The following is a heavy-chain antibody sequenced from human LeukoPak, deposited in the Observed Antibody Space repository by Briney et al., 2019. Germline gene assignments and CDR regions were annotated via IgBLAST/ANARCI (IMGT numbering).Heavy chain of an antibody. CDR2: ISAYNGNT. Sequence: EASVKVSCKASGYTFTSYGISWLRQPPGQGLEGMGWISAYNGNTNYAQKLQGRVTMTTDTSTSTAYMELRSLRSDDTAVYYCARVVYIVVRGVIITYWFDPWGQGTLATVSS. CDR1: GYTFTSYG. V-gene: IGHV1-18*04. D-gene: IGHD3-10*01. J-gene: IGHJ5*02. CDR3: ARVVYIVVRGVIITYWFDP.